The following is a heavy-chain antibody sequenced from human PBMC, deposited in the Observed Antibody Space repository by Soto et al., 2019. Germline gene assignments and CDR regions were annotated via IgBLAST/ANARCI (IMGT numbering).Heavy chain of an antibody. CDR1: GYTFKDYG. J-gene: IGHJ2*01. D-gene: IGHD3-3*01. CDR2: MNPNSGNT. CDR3: ARRMTWSLWCFDL. V-gene: IGHV1-8*01. Sequence: QVQLLQSGAEVKQPGTSVRVSCRASGYTFKDYGINWVRRAPGQGLEWMGWMNPNSGNTAYARKFHDRITMTRSVSAGTAFMELNSLTPEDTAVYYCARRMTWSLWCFDLWGSGTQVTVSS.